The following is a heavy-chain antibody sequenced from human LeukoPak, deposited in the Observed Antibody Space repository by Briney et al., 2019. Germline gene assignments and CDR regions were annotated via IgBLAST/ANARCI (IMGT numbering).Heavy chain of an antibody. Sequence: GGSLRLSCAASGFTFSSYSMNWVRQAPGKGLEWVSSISSSNSYIYYADSVKGRFTISRDNAKNSLYLQMNSLRAEDTAVYYCARSGYCSGGSCYYAFDIWGQGTMVTVSS. CDR1: GFTFSSYS. CDR2: ISSSNSYI. J-gene: IGHJ3*02. D-gene: IGHD2-15*01. V-gene: IGHV3-21*01. CDR3: ARSGYCSGGSCYYAFDI.